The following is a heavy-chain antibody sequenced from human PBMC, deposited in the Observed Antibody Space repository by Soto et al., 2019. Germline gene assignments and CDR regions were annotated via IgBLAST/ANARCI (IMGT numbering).Heavy chain of an antibody. CDR1: GGSISSYY. V-gene: IGHV4-59*01. J-gene: IGHJ6*02. CDR2: IYYSGST. D-gene: IGHD7-27*01. CDR3: ARGVNWGMGYGMDV. Sequence: SETLSLTCTVSGGSISSYYWSWIRQPPGKGLEWIGYIYYSGSTNYNPSLKSRVTISVDTSKNQFSLKLSSVTAADTAVYYCARGVNWGMGYGMDVWGQGTTVNVSS.